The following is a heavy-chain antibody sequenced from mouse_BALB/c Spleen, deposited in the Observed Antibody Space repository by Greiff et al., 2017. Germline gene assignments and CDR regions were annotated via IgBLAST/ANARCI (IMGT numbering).Heavy chain of an antibody. J-gene: IGHJ1*01. D-gene: IGHD1-1*01. CDR3: TSFYGTPYFDV. CDR1: GYTFTSYY. Sequence: QVQLQQSGAELVKPGASVKLSCKASGYTFTSYYMYWVKQRPGQGLEWIGEINPSNGGTNFNEKFKSKATLTVDKSSSTAYMQLSSLTSEDSAVYYCTSFYGTPYFDVWGAGTTVTVSS. V-gene: IGHV1S81*02. CDR2: INPSNGGT.